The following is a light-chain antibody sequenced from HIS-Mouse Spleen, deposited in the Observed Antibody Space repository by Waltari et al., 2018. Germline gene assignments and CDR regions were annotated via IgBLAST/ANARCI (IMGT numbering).Light chain of an antibody. V-gene: IGLV2-23*03. CDR3: CSYAGSSTFPYV. Sequence: QSALTQPASVSGSPGQSITISCTGTSSDVGSYTLVPLSQPHPGKAPNLLIYEGSKRPSGVSNRFSGSKSGNTASLTISGLQAEDEADYYCCSYAGSSTFPYVFGTGTKVTVL. CDR2: EGS. J-gene: IGLJ1*01. CDR1: SSDVGSYTL.